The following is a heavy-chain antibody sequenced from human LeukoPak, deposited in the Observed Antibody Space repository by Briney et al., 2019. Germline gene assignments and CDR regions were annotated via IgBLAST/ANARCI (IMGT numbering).Heavy chain of an antibody. CDR1: GFTFSSYN. V-gene: IGHV3-49*04. D-gene: IGHD2-15*01. J-gene: IGHJ4*02. Sequence: PGGSLRLSCAASGFTFSSYNMNWVRQAPGKGLEWVGFIRSKGYGGTPEYAASVKDRFTISRDDSKSIAYLQMNSLKTEDTAVYYCTKDQTPYNWGQGTLVTVSS. CDR2: IRSKGYGGTP. CDR3: TKDQTPYN.